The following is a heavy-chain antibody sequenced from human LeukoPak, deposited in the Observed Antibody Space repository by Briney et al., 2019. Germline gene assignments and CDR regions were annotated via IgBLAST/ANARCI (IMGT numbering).Heavy chain of an antibody. CDR3: AKVGTSGRPLDY. CDR1: GFTFDDYA. V-gene: IGHV3-9*01. Sequence: QPGRSLRLSCAASGFTFDDYAMHWVRQAPGKGLEWVSGISWNSGSIGYADSVKGRFTISRDNAKNSLYLQMNSLRAEDTALYYCAKVGTSGRPLDYWGQGTLVTVSS. J-gene: IGHJ4*02. CDR2: ISWNSGSI. D-gene: IGHD2-2*01.